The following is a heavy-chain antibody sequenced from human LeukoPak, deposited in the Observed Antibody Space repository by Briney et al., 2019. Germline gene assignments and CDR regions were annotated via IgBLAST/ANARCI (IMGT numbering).Heavy chain of an antibody. CDR1: GYPFTSYG. D-gene: IGHD1-26*01. V-gene: IGHV1-18*01. Sequence: ASVKVSSKASGYPFTSYGISWVRQAPGQGLGWMGWISPYNGNTNYAQKLQGRVTMTTDTSTSTAYMELRSLRSDDTAVYYCARGIVGATTPFDPWGQGTLVSASS. CDR2: ISPYNGNT. J-gene: IGHJ5*02. CDR3: ARGIVGATTPFDP.